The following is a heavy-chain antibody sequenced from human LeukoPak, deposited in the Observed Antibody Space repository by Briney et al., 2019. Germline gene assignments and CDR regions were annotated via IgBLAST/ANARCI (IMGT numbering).Heavy chain of an antibody. J-gene: IGHJ3*02. V-gene: IGHV5-51*01. CDR1: GYSFTSYW. CDR2: IYPGDSDT. CDR3: ARPSPYCGGDCYPIDAFDI. Sequence: GESLKTSCKGSGYSFTSYWIGWVRQMPGKGLEWMGIIYPGDSDTRYSPSFQGQVTISADKSISTAYLQRSSLKASDTAMYYCARPSPYCGGDCYPIDAFDIWGQGTMVTVSS. D-gene: IGHD2-21*02.